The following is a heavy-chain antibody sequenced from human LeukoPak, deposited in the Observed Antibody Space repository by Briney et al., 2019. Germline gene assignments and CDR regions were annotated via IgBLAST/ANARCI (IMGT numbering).Heavy chain of an antibody. Sequence: GGSLRLSCAASGFSVSSNYMSWVRQAPGKGLEWVSVIYSGGSTNYADSVKGRFTISRDNSKNTLYLQMNSLRAEDTAVYYCARTKYDFWSGYYNVGAFDIWGQGTMVTVSS. V-gene: IGHV3-53*01. CDR1: GFSVSSNY. CDR3: ARTKYDFWSGYYNVGAFDI. J-gene: IGHJ3*02. CDR2: IYSGGST. D-gene: IGHD3-3*01.